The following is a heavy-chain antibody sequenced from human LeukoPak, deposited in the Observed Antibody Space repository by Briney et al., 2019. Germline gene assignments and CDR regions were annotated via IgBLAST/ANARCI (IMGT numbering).Heavy chain of an antibody. CDR2: IMPIFGTA. CDR1: GGTFSSYV. V-gene: IGHV1-69*13. Sequence: GASVKVSCKASGGTFSSYVISWVRQAPGQGLEWMGGIMPIFGTATYAQKFQGRVTITADESTSTAYMELSSLRSEDTAVYYCARAEGVVAADWFDPWGQGTLVTVSS. D-gene: IGHD2-15*01. CDR3: ARAEGVVAADWFDP. J-gene: IGHJ5*02.